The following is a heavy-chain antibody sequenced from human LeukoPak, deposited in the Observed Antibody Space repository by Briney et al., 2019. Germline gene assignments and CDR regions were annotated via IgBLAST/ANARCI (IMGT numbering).Heavy chain of an antibody. J-gene: IGHJ3*02. CDR2: ISSSSSYI. CDR3: ASEDSGSYYGPNDAFDI. D-gene: IGHD1-26*01. Sequence: PGGSLRLSCAASGFTFSSYSMNWVRQAPGKGLEWVSSISSSSSYIYYADSVKGRFTISRDNAKNSLYLQMNSLSAEDTAVYYCASEDSGSYYGPNDAFDIWGQGTMVTVSS. V-gene: IGHV3-21*01. CDR1: GFTFSSYS.